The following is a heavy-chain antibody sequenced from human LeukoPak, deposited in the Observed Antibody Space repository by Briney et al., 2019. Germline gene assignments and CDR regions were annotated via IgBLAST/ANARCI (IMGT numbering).Heavy chain of an antibody. D-gene: IGHD3-10*01. V-gene: IGHV4-59*01. J-gene: IGHJ5*02. Sequence: SETLSLTCTVSGGSISSYYWSWIRQPPGKGLEWIGYIYYSGSTNYNPSLKSRVTISVDTSKNQFSLKLSSVTAADTAVYYCAGGFYYYGSGSYYNWFDPWGQGTLVTVSS. CDR2: IYYSGST. CDR1: GGSISSYY. CDR3: AGGFYYYGSGSYYNWFDP.